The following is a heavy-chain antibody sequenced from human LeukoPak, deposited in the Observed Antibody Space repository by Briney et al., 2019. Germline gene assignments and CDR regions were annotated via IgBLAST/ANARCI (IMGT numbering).Heavy chain of an antibody. CDR2: IGTAGDT. J-gene: IGHJ4*02. Sequence: PGGSLRLSCAASGPTFSSYDMHWVRQATGKGLEWVSAIGTAGDTYYPGSVKGRFTISRENAKNSLYLQMNSLRAGDTAVYYCARASDYYDSSGYYTFFDYWGQGTLVTVSS. D-gene: IGHD3-22*01. CDR3: ARASDYYDSSGYYTFFDY. CDR1: GPTFSSYD. V-gene: IGHV3-13*01.